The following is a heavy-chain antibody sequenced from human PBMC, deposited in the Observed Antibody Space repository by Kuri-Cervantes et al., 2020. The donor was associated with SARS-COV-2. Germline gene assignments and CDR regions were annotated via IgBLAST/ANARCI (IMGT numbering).Heavy chain of an antibody. D-gene: IGHD2-8*01. CDR1: GSLTSNF. Sequence: GSLTSNFWSWIRLPPGLGLEWIGEINHSGSTNYNPSLKSRVTIAVDTSKNQFSLKLSSVTTADTAVYYCARALRCTNGVCYRSWCDPWGQGTLVTVSS. CDR2: INHSGST. V-gene: IGHV4-34*01. CDR3: ARALRCTNGVCYRSWCDP. J-gene: IGHJ5*02.